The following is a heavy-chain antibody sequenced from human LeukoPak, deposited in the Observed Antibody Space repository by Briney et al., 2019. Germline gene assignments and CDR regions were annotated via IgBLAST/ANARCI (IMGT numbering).Heavy chain of an antibody. CDR2: LYYSGNT. Sequence: SETLSLTCTVSGGSISSSRYYGGWIRQPPGKGLEWIGSLYYSGNTYYNPSLKSRVTISVDTSKNQFSLKLSSVTAADTAVYYRARNIAVAGRGDYMDVWGKGTTVTISS. CDR1: GGSISSSRYY. D-gene: IGHD6-19*01. J-gene: IGHJ6*03. V-gene: IGHV4-39*01. CDR3: ARNIAVAGRGDYMDV.